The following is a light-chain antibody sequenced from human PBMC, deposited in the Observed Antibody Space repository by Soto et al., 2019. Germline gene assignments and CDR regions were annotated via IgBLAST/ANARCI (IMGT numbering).Light chain of an antibody. Sequence: ENVMTQSPGTLSVSPGERATLSCRASYFVGSNRAWYQQKPGQAPRLLISGVSTRATGVLARFSGSGSATEFTLTSSSLQPEDSSVYYCNPHNNWPFTFGVGTKVAIK. J-gene: IGKJ4*01. CDR3: NPHNNWPFT. CDR1: YFVGSN. V-gene: IGKV3-15*01. CDR2: GVS.